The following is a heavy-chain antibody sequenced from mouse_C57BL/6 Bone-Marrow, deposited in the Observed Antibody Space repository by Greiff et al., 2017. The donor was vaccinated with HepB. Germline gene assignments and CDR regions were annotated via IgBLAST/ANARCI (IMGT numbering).Heavy chain of an antibody. CDR1: GYSFTGYY. Sequence: EVKLVESGPELVKPGASVKISCKASGYSFTGYYMNWVKQSPEKSLEWIGEINPSTGGTTYNQKFKAKATLTVDKSSSTAYMQLKSLTSEDSAVYYCARPFTTVVAYYFDYWGQGTTLTVSS. J-gene: IGHJ2*01. D-gene: IGHD1-1*01. V-gene: IGHV1-42*01. CDR3: ARPFTTVVAYYFDY. CDR2: INPSTGGT.